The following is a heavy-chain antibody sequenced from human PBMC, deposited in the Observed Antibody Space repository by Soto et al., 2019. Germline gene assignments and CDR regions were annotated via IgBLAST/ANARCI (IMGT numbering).Heavy chain of an antibody. Sequence: SCKASGYTFTGYYMSWVRQAPGKGLEWVGRIKGKTDGGTTDYAAPVKGRFTISRDDSKNTLYLQMNSLKTEDTAVYYCTTGVFEYYYYGMDVWGQGTTVTVSS. J-gene: IGHJ6*02. V-gene: IGHV3-15*01. CDR2: IKGKTDGGTT. CDR3: TTGVFEYYYYGMDV. CDR1: GYTFTGYY. D-gene: IGHD3-3*01.